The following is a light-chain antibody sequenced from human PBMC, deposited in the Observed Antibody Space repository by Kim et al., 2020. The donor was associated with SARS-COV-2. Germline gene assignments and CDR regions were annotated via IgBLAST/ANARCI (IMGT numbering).Light chain of an antibody. J-gene: IGLJ2*01. Sequence: QLVLTQSPSASASLGTSVKLTCTLSSEYKTYAIAWHQQLPEKGPRYLMNVDSDGSHTRGDGIPDRFSGSSSVAERYLTISSLQPEDEADYYCLTWGPGIRVFGGGTQLTVL. CDR1: SEYKTYA. V-gene: IGLV4-69*01. CDR2: VDSDGSH. CDR3: LTWGPGIRV.